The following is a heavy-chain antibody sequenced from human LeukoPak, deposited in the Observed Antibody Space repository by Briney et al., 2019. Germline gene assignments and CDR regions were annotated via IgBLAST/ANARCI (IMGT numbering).Heavy chain of an antibody. CDR2: INHSGST. CDR3: ARGDGLITTVSRGFFFDY. CDR1: GGSFSGYY. J-gene: IGHJ4*02. D-gene: IGHD3-10*01. Sequence: SETLSLTCAVYGGSFSGYYWSWIRQPPGKGLEWIGEINHSGSTNYNPSLKSRVTISVDTSKNQFSLKLSSVTAADTAVYYCARGDGLITTVSRGFFFDYWDLGTLVTVSS. V-gene: IGHV4-34*01.